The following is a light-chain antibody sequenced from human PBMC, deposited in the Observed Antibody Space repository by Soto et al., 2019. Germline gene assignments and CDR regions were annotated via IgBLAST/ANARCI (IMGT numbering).Light chain of an antibody. CDR2: DVS. Sequence: DIQMTQSPSTLSASVGDRVTITCRASQNDTTWLAWYQHKPGKAPKLLLYDVSNLESGVPSRFSGSGSGTEFTLTISCLLSDYFATYFCQQYDSYRTFGQGTKVEIK. V-gene: IGKV1-5*01. CDR3: QQYDSYRT. J-gene: IGKJ1*01. CDR1: QNDTTW.